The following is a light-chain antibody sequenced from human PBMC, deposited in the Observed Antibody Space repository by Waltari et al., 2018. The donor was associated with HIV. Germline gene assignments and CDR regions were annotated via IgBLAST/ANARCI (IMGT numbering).Light chain of an antibody. V-gene: IGKV1-39*01. CDR1: QNINIY. CDR2: GAS. Sequence: DIQMTQSPSSLSASVGDRVTVTCRASQNINIYLNWYQQTPGKVPKLLIYGASTLQSGVPSRFSGGGAGTDFTLTISSLQPEDFATYFGQQSYTSPSLTFGQGTRLEIK. J-gene: IGKJ5*01. CDR3: QQSYTSPSLT.